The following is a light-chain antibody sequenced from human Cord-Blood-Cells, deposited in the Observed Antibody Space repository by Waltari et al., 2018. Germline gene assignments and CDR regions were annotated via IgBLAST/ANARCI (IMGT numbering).Light chain of an antibody. Sequence: ASITCSGDKLGDKYACWYQQKPGQSPVLVIYQDSKRPSGIPERFSGSNSGNTATLTISGTQAMDEADYYCQAWDSSTRYVFGTGTKVTVL. J-gene: IGLJ1*01. CDR2: QDS. CDR1: KLGDKY. CDR3: QAWDSSTRYV. V-gene: IGLV3-1*01.